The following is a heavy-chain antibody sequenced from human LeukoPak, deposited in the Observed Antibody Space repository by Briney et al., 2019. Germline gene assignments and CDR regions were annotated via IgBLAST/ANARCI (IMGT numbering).Heavy chain of an antibody. D-gene: IGHD6-13*01. J-gene: IGHJ3*02. CDR1: GGSISSSSYY. CDR3: ARWSRSFHTPFSAFDI. Sequence: SETLSLTCTVSGGSISSSSYYWGWIRQPPGKGLEWIGSIYYSGSTYYNPSLKSRVTISVDTSKNQFSLKLSSVTAADTAVYYCARWSRSFHTPFSAFDIWGQGTMVTVSS. V-gene: IGHV4-39*07. CDR2: IYYSGST.